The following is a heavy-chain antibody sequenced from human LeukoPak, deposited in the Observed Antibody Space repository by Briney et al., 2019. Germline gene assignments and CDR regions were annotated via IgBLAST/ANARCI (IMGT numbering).Heavy chain of an antibody. CDR3: ASAGFGELSYYYYMDV. Sequence: SVKVSCKASGGTLSSYTISWVRQAPGQGLEWMGRIIPILGIANYAQKFQGRVTITTDESTSTAYMELSSLRSEDTAVYYCASAGFGELSYYYYMDVWGKGTTVTVSS. V-gene: IGHV1-69*02. CDR1: GGTLSSYT. D-gene: IGHD3-10*01. CDR2: IIPILGIA. J-gene: IGHJ6*03.